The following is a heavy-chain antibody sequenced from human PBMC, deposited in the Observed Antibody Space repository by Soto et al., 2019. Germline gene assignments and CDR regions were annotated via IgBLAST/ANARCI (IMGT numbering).Heavy chain of an antibody. J-gene: IGHJ6*02. CDR2: IIPLHNTS. CDR1: GGAFTNYS. V-gene: IGHV1-69*08. CDR3: AIWSNWNPLYYRGMDV. D-gene: IGHD1-20*01. Sequence: SEQVSCKVSGGAFTNYSLNWVRHAPGQGLEWLGGIIPLHNTSNYSLKLLGRGSVTADISSNTVYMHLSGLTSDDTATYYCAIWSNWNPLYYRGMDVWGQGTTVTVSS.